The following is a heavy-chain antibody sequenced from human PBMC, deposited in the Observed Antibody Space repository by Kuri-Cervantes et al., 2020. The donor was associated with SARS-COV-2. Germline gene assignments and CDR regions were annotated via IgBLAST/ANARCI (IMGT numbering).Heavy chain of an antibody. Sequence: SVKVSCKASGGTFSSYAISWVRQAPGQGLEWMGGIIPILGTANYAQKFQGGVTITADESTSTAYMELSSLRSEDTAVYYCALGYWGSGYPRYYYYMDVWGKGTTVTVSS. V-gene: IGHV1-69*13. D-gene: IGHD3-22*01. CDR2: IIPILGTA. J-gene: IGHJ6*03. CDR1: GGTFSSYA. CDR3: ALGYWGSGYPRYYYYMDV.